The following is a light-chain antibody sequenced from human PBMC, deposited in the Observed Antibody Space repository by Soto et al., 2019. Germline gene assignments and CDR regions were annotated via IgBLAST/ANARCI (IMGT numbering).Light chain of an antibody. J-gene: IGKJ2*01. V-gene: IGKV3-20*01. CDR2: DAS. Sequence: EIVLTQSPGTLSLSPGERATLSCRASQSVSSNYLAWYQQKPGQAPSLLIYDASYRATGSPDRFSGSGSGTDFTLTISRLEPEDFAVYYCQQYGTSPYTFGQGTKLEIK. CDR3: QQYGTSPYT. CDR1: QSVSSNY.